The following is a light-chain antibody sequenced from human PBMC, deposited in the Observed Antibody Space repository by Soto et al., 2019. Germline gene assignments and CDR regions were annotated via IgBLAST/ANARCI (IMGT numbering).Light chain of an antibody. CDR1: QSVSSSY. CDR3: QQYGSSPRT. CDR2: GAS. J-gene: IGKJ1*01. V-gene: IGKV3-20*01. Sequence: ELVLTQSPGALSLSPGERATLSCGASQSVSSSYLAWYQQKPGQAPRLLIYGASTRATGIPDRFSGSGSGTDFTLNISRLEREDFAVYCCQQYGSSPRTFGQGTKVEIK.